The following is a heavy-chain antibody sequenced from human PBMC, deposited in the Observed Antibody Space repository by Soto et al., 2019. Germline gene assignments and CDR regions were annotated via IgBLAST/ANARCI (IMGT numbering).Heavy chain of an antibody. CDR1: GGTFSSYA. V-gene: IGHV1-69*06. Sequence: QVQLVQSGAEVKKPGSSVKVSCKASGGTFSSYAISWVRQAPGQGLEWMGGIIPIFGTANYAQKFQGRVTITADKSTSTAYMELSSLRSEDTAVYYCARESDDVDTAMVHYYHYGMDVWGQGTTVTVSS. CDR2: IIPIFGTA. D-gene: IGHD5-18*01. J-gene: IGHJ6*02. CDR3: ARESDDVDTAMVHYYHYGMDV.